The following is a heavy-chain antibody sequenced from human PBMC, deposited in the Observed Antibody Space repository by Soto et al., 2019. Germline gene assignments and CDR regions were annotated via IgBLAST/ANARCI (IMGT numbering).Heavy chain of an antibody. Sequence: PGGSLRLSCAASGFTFDDYAMHWVRQAPGKGLEWVSGISWNSGSIGYADSVKGRFTISRDNAKNSLYLQMNSLRAEDTALYYCAKDKVAGYCSGGSCWHAFDIWGQGTMVTVSS. CDR3: AKDKVAGYCSGGSCWHAFDI. D-gene: IGHD2-15*01. V-gene: IGHV3-9*01. J-gene: IGHJ3*02. CDR2: ISWNSGSI. CDR1: GFTFDDYA.